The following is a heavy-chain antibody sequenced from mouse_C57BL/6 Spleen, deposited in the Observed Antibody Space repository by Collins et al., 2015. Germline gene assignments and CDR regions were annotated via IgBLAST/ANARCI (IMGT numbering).Heavy chain of an antibody. CDR1: GYTFTSYW. Sequence: QVQLQQPGAELVKPGASVKLSCKASGYTFTSYWMHWVKQRPGQGLEWIGEINPSNGRTNYNEKFKSKATLTVDKSSSTAYMQLSSLTSEDSAVYYCARSWGNGLYAMDYWGQGTSVTVSS. CDR3: ARSWGNGLYAMDY. D-gene: IGHD2-1*01. V-gene: IGHV1S81*02. CDR2: INPSNGRT. J-gene: IGHJ4*01.